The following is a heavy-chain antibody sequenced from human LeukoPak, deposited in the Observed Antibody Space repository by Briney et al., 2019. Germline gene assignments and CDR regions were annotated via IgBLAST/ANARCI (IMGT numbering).Heavy chain of an antibody. CDR2: TYYSGST. V-gene: IGHV4-59*01. CDR1: GGSISSYY. D-gene: IGHD6-13*01. J-gene: IGHJ4*02. Sequence: PSETLSLTCTVSGGSISSYYWSWIRQPPGKGLEWIGYTYYSGSTNYNPSLKSRVTISVDTSKNQFSLKLSSVTAADTAVYYCARFSIAAAGTPQYYFDYWGQGTLVTVSS. CDR3: ARFSIAAAGTPQYYFDY.